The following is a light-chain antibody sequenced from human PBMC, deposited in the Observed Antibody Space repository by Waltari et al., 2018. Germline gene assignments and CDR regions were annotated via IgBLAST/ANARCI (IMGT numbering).Light chain of an antibody. CDR2: ADR. CDR3: CSYAGSSTVK. J-gene: IGLJ2*01. Sequence: QSALTQPASVSGSPGQSITISCTGTSSDVGSYKLVSWYQQHPGKAPRLMIYADRNRPSGSSNRFSGSKSCNTASLTISGLQAEDEAAYYCCSYAGSSTVKFGEGTYLTVL. CDR1: SSDVGSYKL. V-gene: IGLV2-23*01.